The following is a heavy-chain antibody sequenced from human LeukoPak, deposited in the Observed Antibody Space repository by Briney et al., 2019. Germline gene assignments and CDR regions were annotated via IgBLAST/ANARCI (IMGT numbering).Heavy chain of an antibody. J-gene: IGHJ4*02. V-gene: IGHV4-59*01. CDR3: ARDQLACRY. CDR1: GGSISSYY. Sequence: PSETLTLPCTVSGGSISSYYWSWIRQPPGKGLEWIGYIYYSGSTNYNPSLKSRVTISVDTSKNQFSLKLSSVTAADTAVYFCARDQLACRYWGPGTLVTVSS. D-gene: IGHD5-18*01. CDR2: IYYSGST.